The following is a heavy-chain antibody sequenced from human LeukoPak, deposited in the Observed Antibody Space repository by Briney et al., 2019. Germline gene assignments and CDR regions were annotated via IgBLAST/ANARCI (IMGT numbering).Heavy chain of an antibody. J-gene: IGHJ4*02. CDR3: AKRGVVIRVILVGFHKEAYYFDS. Sequence: DPGGSLRLSCAVSGITLSNYGMSWVRQAPGKGLEWVAGISDSDGRTNYADSVKGRFTISRENSKNTLYLQMNSLRAEDTAVYFCAKRGVVIRVILVGFHKEAYYFDSWGQGALVTVSS. CDR2: ISDSDGRT. CDR1: GITLSNYG. D-gene: IGHD3-10*01. V-gene: IGHV3-23*01.